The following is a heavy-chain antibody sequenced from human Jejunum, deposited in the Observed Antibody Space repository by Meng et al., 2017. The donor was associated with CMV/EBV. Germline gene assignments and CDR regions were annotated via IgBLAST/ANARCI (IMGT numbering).Heavy chain of an antibody. V-gene: IGHV3-30*04. J-gene: IGHJ4*02. D-gene: IGHD3-10*01. CDR2: MSYAGNTN. Sequence: SFAIHWVRQAPGKGLEWVALTVMSYAGNTNYYSHSVKGRFTPSRDNSKNTVFLQMNDLRPEDAAVYFCARDPYYFGSGSFPYYLDFWGQGTLVTVSS. CDR3: ARDPYYFGSGSFPYYLDF. CDR1: SFA.